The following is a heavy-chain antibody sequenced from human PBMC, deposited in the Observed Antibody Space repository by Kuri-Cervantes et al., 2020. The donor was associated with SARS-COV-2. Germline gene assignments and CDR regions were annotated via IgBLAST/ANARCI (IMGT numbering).Heavy chain of an antibody. D-gene: IGHD5-18*01. CDR2: ISYDGSNK. CDR3: AKDLKFWDTAMVIGDY. Sequence: GGSLRLSCVASGFTFSSYAMHWVRQAPGKGLEWVAVISYDGSNKYYADSVKGRFTISRDNSKNTLYLQMNSLRAEDTAVYYCAKDLKFWDTAMVIGDYWGQGTLVTVSS. CDR1: GFTFSSYA. V-gene: IGHV3-30-3*01. J-gene: IGHJ4*02.